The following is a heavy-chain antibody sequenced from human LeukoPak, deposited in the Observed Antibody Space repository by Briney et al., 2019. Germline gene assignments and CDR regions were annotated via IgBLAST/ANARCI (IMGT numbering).Heavy chain of an antibody. V-gene: IGHV4-59*01. CDR3: ARVTATTGIRYFDY. D-gene: IGHD6-13*01. J-gene: IGHJ4*02. Sequence: SETLSLTCTVSGSSISNYYWGWIRQPPGKGLGWIGYIYYSGSANHNPSLKSRVTISVDTSKNQFSLKLSSVTAADTAVYYCARVTATTGIRYFDYWGQGTLVTVSS. CDR2: IYYSGSA. CDR1: GSSISNYY.